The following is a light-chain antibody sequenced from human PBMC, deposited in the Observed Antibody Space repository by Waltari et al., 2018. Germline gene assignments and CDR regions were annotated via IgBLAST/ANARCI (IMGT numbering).Light chain of an antibody. CDR2: AAS. CDR1: QGISSY. V-gene: IGKV1-8*01. CDR3: QPYYSYPLT. J-gene: IGKJ4*01. Sequence: AIRMTQSPSSFSASTGDRVTFTCRASQGISSYLTWYQQKPGKAPKVLIYAASTLQIGVPSRFSGSGSGTDFTLTISCLQSEDFAIYYCQPYYSYPLTFGGGTRGKIK.